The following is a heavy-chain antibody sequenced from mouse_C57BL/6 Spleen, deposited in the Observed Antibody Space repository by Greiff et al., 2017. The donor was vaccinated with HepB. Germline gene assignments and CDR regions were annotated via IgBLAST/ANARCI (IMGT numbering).Heavy chain of an antibody. CDR2: ISSGSSTI. CDR3: ARLSYYYGSLMDY. CDR1: GFTFSDYG. V-gene: IGHV5-17*01. Sequence: EVHLVESGGGLVKPGGSLKLSCAASGFTFSDYGMHWVRQAPEKGLEWVAYISSGSSTIYYADTVKGRFTISRDNAKNTLFLQMTSLRSEDTAMYYCARLSYYYGSLMDYWGQGTSVTVSS. J-gene: IGHJ4*01. D-gene: IGHD1-1*01.